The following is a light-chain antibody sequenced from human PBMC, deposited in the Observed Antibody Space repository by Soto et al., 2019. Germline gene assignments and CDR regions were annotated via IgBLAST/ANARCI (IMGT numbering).Light chain of an antibody. J-gene: IGKJ1*01. CDR2: AAS. Sequence: DIQMTQSPSSLSASVGDRVTITCRASQSISSFLNWYQQKPGKAPKLLIYAASSLQSGVPSRFSGSGSGTDFTLTISSLQPEDFATYSCQQSYSTWTFGQGTKVEIK. V-gene: IGKV1-39*01. CDR1: QSISSF. CDR3: QQSYSTWT.